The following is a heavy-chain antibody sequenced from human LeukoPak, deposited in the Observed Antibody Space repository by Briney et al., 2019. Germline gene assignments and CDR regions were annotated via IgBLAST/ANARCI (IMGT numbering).Heavy chain of an antibody. V-gene: IGHV1-18*01. Sequence: ASVKVSCKASGYTFTSYGICWVRQAPGQGLEWMGWISAYNGNTNYAQKLQGRVTMTTDTSTSTAYMELRSLRSDDTAVYYCARGYCSGGSCYGGHWFDPWGQGTLVTVSS. D-gene: IGHD2-15*01. CDR3: ARGYCSGGSCYGGHWFDP. CDR1: GYTFTSYG. CDR2: ISAYNGNT. J-gene: IGHJ5*02.